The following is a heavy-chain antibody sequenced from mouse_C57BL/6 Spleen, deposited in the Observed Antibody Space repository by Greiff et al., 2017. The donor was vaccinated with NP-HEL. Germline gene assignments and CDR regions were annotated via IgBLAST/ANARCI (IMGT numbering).Heavy chain of an antibody. D-gene: IGHD1-1*01. Sequence: EVNVVESGGGLVKPGGSLKLSCAASGFTFSSYTMSWVRQTPEKRLEWVATISGGGGNTYYPDSVKGRFTISRDNAKNTLYLQMSSLRSEDTALYYCARHYYGSSFDVWGTGTTVTVSS. CDR1: GFTFSSYT. V-gene: IGHV5-9*01. CDR3: ARHYYGSSFDV. CDR2: ISGGGGNT. J-gene: IGHJ1*03.